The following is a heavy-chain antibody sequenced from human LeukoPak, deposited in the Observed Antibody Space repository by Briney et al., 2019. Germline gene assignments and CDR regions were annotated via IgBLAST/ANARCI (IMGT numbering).Heavy chain of an antibody. V-gene: IGHV4-59*01. CDR2: ISYSGNT. Sequence: KPSETLSLTSTASGGSISKYYWSWIRQPPGKGLEWIGYISYSGNTKYNSSLKSRVTISLDTSKNQFSLKLTSVTAADTAVYYCARGERWIPAWWGQGTLVTVSS. CDR1: GGSISKYY. CDR3: ARGERWIPAW. D-gene: IGHD5-24*01. J-gene: IGHJ4*02.